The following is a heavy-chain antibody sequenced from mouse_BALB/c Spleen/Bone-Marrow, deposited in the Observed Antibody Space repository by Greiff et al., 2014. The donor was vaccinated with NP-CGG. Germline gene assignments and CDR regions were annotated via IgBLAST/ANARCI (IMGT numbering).Heavy chain of an antibody. J-gene: IGHJ1*01. Sequence: VMLVESGPGLVAPSQSLSITCTVSGFSLTSYGVHWVRQPPGKGLEWLGEIWAGGSTNYNSALMSRLSISKDNSKSQVFLKMNSLQTDDTAMYYCARDPIYYDYDWYFDVWGAGTTVTVSS. V-gene: IGHV2-9*02. CDR1: GFSLTSYG. CDR2: IWAGGST. D-gene: IGHD2-4*01. CDR3: ARDPIYYDYDWYFDV.